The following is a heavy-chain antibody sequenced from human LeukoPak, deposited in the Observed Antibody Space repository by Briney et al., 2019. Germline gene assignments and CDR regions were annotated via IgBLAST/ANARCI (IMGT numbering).Heavy chain of an antibody. J-gene: IGHJ4*02. CDR2: IYYSGST. CDR3: ARDRYGDYGYDY. V-gene: IGHV4-59*01. D-gene: IGHD4-17*01. CDR1: GDSISDYY. Sequence: SETLSLTCTVSGDSISDYYWSWIRQPPGKGLEWIGYIYYSGSTNYNPSLKSRVTISVDTSKNQFSLKLSSVTAADTAVYYCARDRYGDYGYDYWGQGTLVTVSS.